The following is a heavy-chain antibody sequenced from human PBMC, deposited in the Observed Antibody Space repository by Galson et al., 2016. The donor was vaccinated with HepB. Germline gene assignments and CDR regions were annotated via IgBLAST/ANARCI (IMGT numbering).Heavy chain of an antibody. Sequence: SLRLSCAVSGLTLSDHYMDWVRQAPGKRPEWIGRTRNNANGYTTEFAASVTGRFSISRDDPKNSVHLQMNSLKTEDTAVYDCARDVFAGARNYTAFDIWGQGTTVTVSS. J-gene: IGHJ3*02. CDR3: ARDVFAGARNYTAFDI. CDR1: GLTLSDHY. V-gene: IGHV3-72*01. D-gene: IGHD3-3*01. CDR2: TRNNANGYTT.